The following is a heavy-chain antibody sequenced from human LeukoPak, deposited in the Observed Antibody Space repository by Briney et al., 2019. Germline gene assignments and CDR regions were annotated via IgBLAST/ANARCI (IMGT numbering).Heavy chain of an antibody. CDR2: ISAYNGNT. CDR3: ARDDYLDYGSGSPDAFDI. J-gene: IGHJ3*02. CDR1: GYTFTSYG. V-gene: IGHV1-18*01. Sequence: GASVKVSCKASGYTFTSYGISWVRQAPGQGLEWMGWISAYNGNTNYAQKLQGRVTMTTDTSTSTAYMELRSLRSDDTAVYYCARDDYLDYGSGSPDAFDIWGQGTMVTVSS. D-gene: IGHD3-10*01.